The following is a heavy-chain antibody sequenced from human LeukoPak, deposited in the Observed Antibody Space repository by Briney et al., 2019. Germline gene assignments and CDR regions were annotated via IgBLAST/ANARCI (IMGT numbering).Heavy chain of an antibody. J-gene: IGHJ4*02. CDR1: GGSFSGYY. Sequence: SETLSLTCAVYGGSFSGYYWTWIRQPPGKGLEWIGEVNHSGSTNYNPSLKSRVTISVDTSKNQFTLKMTSVTAADTAVYYCARGPNGGWPSGEYWGQGTLVTLSS. V-gene: IGHV4-34*01. CDR2: VNHSGST. D-gene: IGHD6-19*01. CDR3: ARGPNGGWPSGEY.